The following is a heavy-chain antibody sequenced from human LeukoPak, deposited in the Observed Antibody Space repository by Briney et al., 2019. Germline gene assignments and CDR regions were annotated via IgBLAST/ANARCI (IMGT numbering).Heavy chain of an antibody. Sequence: GGSLRVSCAASGFTFSNYAMTWVRQAPGKGLEWVSGISPGGGPTYYADSVKGRFTISRDDSKNTLYLQMNNLRAEDTAVYYCAKDGAWLRFDDWGQGILVTASS. V-gene: IGHV3-23*01. CDR2: ISPGGGPT. J-gene: IGHJ4*02. CDR1: GFTFSNYA. CDR3: AKDGAWLRFDD. D-gene: IGHD5-12*01.